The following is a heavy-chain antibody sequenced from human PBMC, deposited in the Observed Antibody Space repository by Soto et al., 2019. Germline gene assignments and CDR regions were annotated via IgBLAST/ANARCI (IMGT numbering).Heavy chain of an antibody. Sequence: QVQLVESGGGVVQCGRSLRLSCAASGFSFSTYGMHWVRQAPGKGLEWVAVIWYDGSKKYYADSVQGRFTISRDNSKNPLYGPMYSLRDEDTAVYYCARGHYVNCCGMDVWGQGTTVTVSS. D-gene: IGHD4-17*01. CDR2: IWYDGSKK. J-gene: IGHJ6*02. CDR3: ARGHYVNCCGMDV. V-gene: IGHV3-33*01. CDR1: GFSFSTYG.